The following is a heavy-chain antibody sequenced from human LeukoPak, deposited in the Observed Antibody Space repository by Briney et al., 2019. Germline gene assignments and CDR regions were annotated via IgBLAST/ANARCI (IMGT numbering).Heavy chain of an antibody. J-gene: IGHJ3*02. Sequence: ASVKVSCKASGYTFTGYYMHWVRQAPGQGLEWMGWINPNSGGTNYAQKFQGRVTMTRDTSISTAYMELSRLRSDDTAVYYCVRGVYYDSSVGAFDIWGQGTMVTVSS. CDR2: INPNSGGT. CDR1: GYTFTGYY. CDR3: VRGVYYDSSVGAFDI. V-gene: IGHV1-2*02. D-gene: IGHD3-22*01.